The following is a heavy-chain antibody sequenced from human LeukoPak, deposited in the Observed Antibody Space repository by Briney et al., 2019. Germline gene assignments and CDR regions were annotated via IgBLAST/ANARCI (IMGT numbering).Heavy chain of an antibody. CDR3: SRERAYAFDN. CDR2: INIISSEI. CDR1: GFTFSRYS. V-gene: IGHV3-48*02. J-gene: IGHJ3*02. Sequence: GGSLRLSCAATGFTFSRYSMEWVRQAPGKGLEWVSYINIISSEIYYGDSVKGRFTISTDNAYNSVYLQMTSLSDEDTAGHSCSRERAYAFDNWGQGTMVTVSS.